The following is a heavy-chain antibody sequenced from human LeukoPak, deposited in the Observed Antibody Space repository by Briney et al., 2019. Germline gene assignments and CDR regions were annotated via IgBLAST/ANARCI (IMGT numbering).Heavy chain of an antibody. CDR3: ARGLAGYYGSTYYMDV. CDR2: ISAYNGNT. J-gene: IGHJ6*03. Sequence: ASVKVSCQASGCTLPSYGFRGVRQAPGRGRAWMGWISAYNGNTNYAQKRQGRVTMTTDTSTSTAYMELRSLRSDDTAVYYCARGLAGYYGSTYYMDVWGKGTMVTISS. D-gene: IGHD3-10*01. V-gene: IGHV1-18*01. CDR1: GCTLPSYG.